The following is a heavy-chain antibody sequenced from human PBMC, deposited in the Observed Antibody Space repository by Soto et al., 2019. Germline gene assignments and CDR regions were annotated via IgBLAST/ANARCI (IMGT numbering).Heavy chain of an antibody. V-gene: IGHV3-7*01. CDR3: ARGWIVAITHEDHFDY. CDR1: GFTFSSYW. J-gene: IGHJ4*02. Sequence: GVLRLSCAASGFTFSSYWMSWVRQAPGKGLEWVANIKQDGSEKYYVDSVKGRFTISRDNAKNSLYMQMNSLRAEDTAVYYCARGWIVAITHEDHFDYWGQGTLVTGSS. D-gene: IGHD5-12*01. CDR2: IKQDGSEK.